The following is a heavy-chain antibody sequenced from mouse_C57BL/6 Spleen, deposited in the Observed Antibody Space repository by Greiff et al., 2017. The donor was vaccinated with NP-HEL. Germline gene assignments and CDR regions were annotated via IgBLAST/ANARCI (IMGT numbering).Heavy chain of an antibody. CDR1: GYAFSSSW. CDR2: IYPGDGDT. Sequence: QVQLKQSGPELVKPGASVKISCKASGYAFSSSWMNWVKQRPGKGLEWIGRIYPGDGDTNYNGKFKGKATLTADKSSSTAYMQLSSLTSEDSAVYFCAREDDYDGGPFPYWGQGTLVTVSA. CDR3: AREDDYDGGPFPY. V-gene: IGHV1-82*01. D-gene: IGHD2-4*01. J-gene: IGHJ3*01.